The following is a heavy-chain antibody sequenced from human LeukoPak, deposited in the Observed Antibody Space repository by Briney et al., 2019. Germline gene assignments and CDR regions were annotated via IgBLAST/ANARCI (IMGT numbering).Heavy chain of an antibody. Sequence: PGGSLRLSCAASRFSFSAYPMGWVRRAPGKGLEWVSGISASGDVTFHADPVKGRFTISRDNSKNTLYLQMNSLRPEDTAEYYCAKHQGVGAMGSAAFDIWGQGTMVTVSS. CDR1: RFSFSAYP. CDR2: ISASGDVT. CDR3: AKHQGVGAMGSAAFDI. V-gene: IGHV3-23*01. D-gene: IGHD1-26*01. J-gene: IGHJ3*02.